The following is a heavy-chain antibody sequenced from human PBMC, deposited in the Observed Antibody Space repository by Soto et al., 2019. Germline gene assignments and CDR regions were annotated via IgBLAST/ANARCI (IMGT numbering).Heavy chain of an antibody. D-gene: IGHD4-17*01. V-gene: IGHV3-66*01. J-gene: IGHJ4*02. CDR3: ARDLPDYGDYLR. CDR2: IYSNGRT. CDR1: GSTVSSNH. Sequence: EVQVVESGGGLVQPGGSLRLSCAVSGSTVSSNHMSWVRQAPGKGLECVSVIYSNGRTYYADSVKARFTISTDSPRNTVYLQMKSLRAEDTAVYYCARDLPDYGDYLRWGQGTRVTVSS.